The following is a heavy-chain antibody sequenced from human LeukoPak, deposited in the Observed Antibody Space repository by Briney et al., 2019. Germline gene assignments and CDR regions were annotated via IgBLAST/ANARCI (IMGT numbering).Heavy chain of an antibody. V-gene: IGHV1-2*02. CDR1: GYTFTGYY. D-gene: IGHD3-22*01. CDR2: INPNSGGT. CDR3: AREGYYDSSGYYKDY. Sequence: ASVKVSCKASGYTFTGYYMHWVRQAPGQGLEWMGWINPNSGGTNYAQKLQGRVTMTRDTSISTAYMELSRLRSDDTAVYYCAREGYYDSSGYYKDYWGQGTLVTVSS. J-gene: IGHJ4*02.